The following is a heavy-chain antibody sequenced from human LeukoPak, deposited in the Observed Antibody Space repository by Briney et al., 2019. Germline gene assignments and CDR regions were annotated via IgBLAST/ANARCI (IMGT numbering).Heavy chain of an antibody. CDR3: TRDTYSSGWVDY. CDR1: GFTFGTYA. J-gene: IGHJ4*02. V-gene: IGHV3-49*04. D-gene: IGHD6-19*01. CDR2: IRSKAYGGTT. Sequence: PGGSLRLSCAASGFTFGTYAMSWVRQAPGKGLEWVGFIRSKAYGGTTEYAASVKGRFTISRDDSKSIAYLQMNSLKTEDTAVYYCTRDTYSSGWVDYWGQGTLVTVSS.